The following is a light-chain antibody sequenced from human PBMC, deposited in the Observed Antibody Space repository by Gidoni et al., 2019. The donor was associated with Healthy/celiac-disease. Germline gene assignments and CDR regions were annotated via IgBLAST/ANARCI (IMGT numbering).Light chain of an antibody. CDR1: QSVSSY. Sequence: EIVLTQSPATLSLSPGERATLSCRASQSVSSYLAWYQQKPGQAPRLLISDASNRATGIPARFSGSGSWTDFTLTISSLEPEDFAVYYCQQRSNWPPSITFGQGTRLEIK. V-gene: IGKV3-11*01. CDR2: DAS. CDR3: QQRSNWPPSIT. J-gene: IGKJ5*01.